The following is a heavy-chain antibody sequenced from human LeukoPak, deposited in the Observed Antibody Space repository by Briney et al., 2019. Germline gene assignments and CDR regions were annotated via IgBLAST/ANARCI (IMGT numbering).Heavy chain of an antibody. V-gene: IGHV4-34*01. CDR2: INHSGST. J-gene: IGHJ4*02. D-gene: IGHD3-9*01. CDR1: GGSFSGYY. Sequence: SETLSLTCAVYGGSFSGYYWSWIRQPPGKGLEWIGEINHSGSTNYNPSLKSRVTISVDTSKNQFSLKLSSVTAADTAVYYCARGGPGTGYHYYLDYWGQGTLVTVSS. CDR3: ARGGPGTGYHYYLDY.